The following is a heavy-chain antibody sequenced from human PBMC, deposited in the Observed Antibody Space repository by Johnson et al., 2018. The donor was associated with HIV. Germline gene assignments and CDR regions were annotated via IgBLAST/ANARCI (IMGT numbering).Heavy chain of an antibody. V-gene: IGHV3-30*04. CDR3: ARDLRRYSSSPGPVDI. CDR1: GFTFSSYA. J-gene: IGHJ3*02. D-gene: IGHD6-6*01. Sequence: QMLLVESGGGVVQPGRSLRLSCAASGFTFSSYAMHWVRQAPGKGLEWVAVISYDGSNKYYADSVKGRFTISRDNSKNTLYLQMNSLRAEDTAVYYCARDLRRYSSSPGPVDIWGQGTMVTVSS. CDR2: ISYDGSNK.